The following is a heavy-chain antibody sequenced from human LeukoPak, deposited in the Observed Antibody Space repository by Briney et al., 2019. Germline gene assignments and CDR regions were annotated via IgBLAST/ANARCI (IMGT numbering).Heavy chain of an antibody. Sequence: SQTLSLTCAISGDSVSRDSIAWNWIRQSPSRGLEWLGRTYYRSKRYNDYAVSVKSRITINPDTSKNQFSLQLNSVTPEDTAVYYCARETGIAAPHSYWYYYMDVWGKGTTVTVSS. D-gene: IGHD6-13*01. CDR1: GDSVSRDSIA. CDR3: ARETGIAAPHSYWYYYMDV. V-gene: IGHV6-1*01. J-gene: IGHJ6*03. CDR2: TYYRSKRYN.